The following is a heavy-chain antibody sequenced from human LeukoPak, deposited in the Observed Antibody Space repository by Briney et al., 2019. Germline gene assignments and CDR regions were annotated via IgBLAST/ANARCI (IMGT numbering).Heavy chain of an antibody. CDR2: MYSSGST. J-gene: IGHJ3*02. Sequence: KPSETLSLTCTVSSGSISITSYYWGWIRQPPGKGLEWIGSMYSSGSTYYNPSLRSRVTISVDTSKNQFSLKLSSVTAADTAVYYCARGPPDCSSTSCYAFDAFDIWGQGTMVTVSS. CDR3: ARGPPDCSSTSCYAFDAFDI. D-gene: IGHD2-2*01. CDR1: SGSISITSYY. V-gene: IGHV4-39*07.